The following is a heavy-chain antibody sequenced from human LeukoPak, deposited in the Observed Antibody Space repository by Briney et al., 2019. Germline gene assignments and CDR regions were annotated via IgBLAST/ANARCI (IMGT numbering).Heavy chain of an antibody. CDR2: IYYSGST. D-gene: IGHD1/OR15-1a*01. Sequence: SETLSLTCTASGGSISSYYWSWIRQPPGKGLEWIGYIYYSGSTNYNPSLKSRVTISVDTSKNQFSLKLSSVTAADTAVYYCARDRGTGHVDYWGQGTLVTVSS. CDR1: GGSISSYY. V-gene: IGHV4-59*01. J-gene: IGHJ4*02. CDR3: ARDRGTGHVDY.